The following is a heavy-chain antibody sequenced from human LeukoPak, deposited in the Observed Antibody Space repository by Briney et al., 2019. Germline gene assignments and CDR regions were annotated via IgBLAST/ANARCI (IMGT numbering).Heavy chain of an antibody. CDR3: GKGRERDYNCLDN. CDR1: GLSFSGYG. J-gene: IGHJ4*02. D-gene: IGHD5-24*01. Sequence: GGPLTLSCAASGLSFSGYGKHWARQAPGKGLEWVAFIRHDGTEYHTDSVKGRFTISRDNSKTTLFLQMNSLGAEGTAVYYCGKGRERDYNCLDNWGQGTLVTVSS. V-gene: IGHV3-30*02. CDR2: IRHDGTE.